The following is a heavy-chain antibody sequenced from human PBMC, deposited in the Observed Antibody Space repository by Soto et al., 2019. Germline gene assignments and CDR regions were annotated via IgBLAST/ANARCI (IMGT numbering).Heavy chain of an antibody. D-gene: IGHD4-17*01. V-gene: IGHV3-30*18. Sequence: QVQLVESGGGVVQPGRSLRLSCAASGFTFSSYGMHWVRQAPGKGLEWVAVISYDGSNKYYADSVKGRFTISRDNSKNAMYLQMNSLRAEDTAVYYCAKDYGDYAPGAFDIWVQVTMVTVSS. CDR1: GFTFSSYG. J-gene: IGHJ3*02. CDR3: AKDYGDYAPGAFDI. CDR2: ISYDGSNK.